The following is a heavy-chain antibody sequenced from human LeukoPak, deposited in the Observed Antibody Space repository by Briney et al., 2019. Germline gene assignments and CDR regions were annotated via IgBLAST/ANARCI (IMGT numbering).Heavy chain of an antibody. CDR3: ARIYCSSTNCDRWNAFDI. D-gene: IGHD2-2*01. CDR2: IKQGGSEK. CDR1: GFSLRSYW. Sequence: PGGSLRLSCVASGFSLRSYWMGWVRQAPGKGLEWVANIKQGGSEKFYVDSVKGRFTISRDNAENSLYLQMNSLRVEDMAVYYCARIYCSSTNCDRWNAFDIWGQGTMVTGSS. V-gene: IGHV3-7*01. J-gene: IGHJ3*02.